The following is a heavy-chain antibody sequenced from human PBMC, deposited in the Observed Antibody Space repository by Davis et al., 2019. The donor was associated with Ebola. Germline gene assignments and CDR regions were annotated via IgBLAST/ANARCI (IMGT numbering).Heavy chain of an antibody. J-gene: IGHJ6*04. D-gene: IGHD2-2*01. CDR1: GFTFSTYA. CDR2: LGTSADT. V-gene: IGHV3-23*01. CDR3: ARMPLDYYYGMDV. Sequence: GESLKISCAASGFTFSTYAMSWVRQAPGKGLEWVSTLGTSADTYYADSVKGRFTISRDNSKNTLYLQMNSLRAEDTAVYYCARMPLDYYYGMDVWGKGTTVTVSS.